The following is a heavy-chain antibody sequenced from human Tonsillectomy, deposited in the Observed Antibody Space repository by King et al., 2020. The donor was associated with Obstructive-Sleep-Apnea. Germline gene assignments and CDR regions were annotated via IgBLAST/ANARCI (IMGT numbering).Heavy chain of an antibody. CDR1: GFTFIGSA. Sequence: LVESGGGLVQPGGSLELSWAASGFTFIGSAIHWVRQASGKGLEWVGRIISKANSYATAYAASVKGRLTISRDDSKNTAYLQMNSLKTEDTAVYYCTRRDSYADYWGQGTLVTVSS. CDR2: IISKANSYAT. V-gene: IGHV3-73*01. J-gene: IGHJ4*02. D-gene: IGHD5-18*01. CDR3: TRRDSYADY.